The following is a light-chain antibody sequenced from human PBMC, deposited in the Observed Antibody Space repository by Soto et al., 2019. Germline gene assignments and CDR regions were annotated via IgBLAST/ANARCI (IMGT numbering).Light chain of an antibody. Sequence: EIVLTQSPGTLSLSPGDRATLSCRASQSVSSNSLAWYQQKPGQAPRLLIYLASIRATGIPDTFSGSGSGTDFTLTINRVEPEDFAVYYCQQYGSSPRTFGQGTKVEVK. CDR2: LAS. CDR3: QQYGSSPRT. CDR1: QSVSSNS. J-gene: IGKJ1*01. V-gene: IGKV3-20*01.